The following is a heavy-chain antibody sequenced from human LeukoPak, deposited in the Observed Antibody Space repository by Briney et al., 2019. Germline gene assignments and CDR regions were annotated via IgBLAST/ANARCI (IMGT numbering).Heavy chain of an antibody. Sequence: GAPVKVSCKASGYTFTSYSISWVRQAPGQGLEWMGWISAYNGNTNYAQKLQGRVTMTTDTSTTTAYMELRSLRSDDTAVYYCAREVLGLPFVYWGQGTLVTVSS. J-gene: IGHJ4*02. CDR1: GYTFTSYS. V-gene: IGHV1-18*01. CDR3: AREVLGLPFVY. CDR2: ISAYNGNT. D-gene: IGHD3-16*01.